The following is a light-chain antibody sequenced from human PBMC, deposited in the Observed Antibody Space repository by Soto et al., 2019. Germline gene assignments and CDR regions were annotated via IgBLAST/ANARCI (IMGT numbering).Light chain of an antibody. CDR1: QSIGSY. J-gene: IGKJ5*01. CDR3: QQSYSTPT. CDR2: AAS. V-gene: IGKV1-39*01. Sequence: DIQMTQSPSSLSASVGDRVTITCRASQSIGSYLNWYHQKPGKAPKLLIYAASNLQSGVPSRFSSSGSGTDFTLTISSLQPEDFATYYCQQSYSTPTFGQGTRLEIK.